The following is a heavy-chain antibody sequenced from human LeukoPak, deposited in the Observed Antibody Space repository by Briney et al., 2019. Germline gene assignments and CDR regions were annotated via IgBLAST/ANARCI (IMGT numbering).Heavy chain of an antibody. Sequence: LAGGSLRLSCAASGFTFSSYAMSWVRQAPGKGLEWVSAISGSGGSTYYADSVKGRFTISRGNSKNTLYLQMNSLRAEDTAVYYCAKWSRSYSSGWYYDYGMDVWGQGTTVTVSS. CDR1: GFTFSSYA. J-gene: IGHJ6*02. V-gene: IGHV3-23*01. CDR2: ISGSGGST. CDR3: AKWSRSYSSGWYYDYGMDV. D-gene: IGHD6-19*01.